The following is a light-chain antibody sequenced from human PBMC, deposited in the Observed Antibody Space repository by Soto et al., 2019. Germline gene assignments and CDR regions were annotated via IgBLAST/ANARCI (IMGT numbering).Light chain of an antibody. Sequence: EIVLTQSPGTLSLSPGERATLSCRASQSFSSSFLAWYQQKPGQAPRLLIYGASSRATGIPDRFSGSGSGTDCSLTISRREPEDFAVYYCQQYGSSSWTFGQGTKVEIK. J-gene: IGKJ1*01. CDR2: GAS. CDR3: QQYGSSSWT. V-gene: IGKV3-20*01. CDR1: QSFSSSF.